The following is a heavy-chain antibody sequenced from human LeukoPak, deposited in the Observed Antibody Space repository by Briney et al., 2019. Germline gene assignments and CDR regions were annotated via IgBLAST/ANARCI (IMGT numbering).Heavy chain of an antibody. V-gene: IGHV5-51*01. D-gene: IGHD5-24*01. CDR2: IYPGDSDT. J-gene: IGHJ4*02. CDR3: ARRAVRDGYNRHNDY. Sequence: GESLQISCKGSGYSFTSYWIGWVRQMPGKGLEWMGIIYPGDSDTRHSPSFQGQVTISADKSISTAYLQWSSLKASDTAMYYCARRAVRDGYNRHNDYWGQGTLVTVSS. CDR1: GYSFTSYW.